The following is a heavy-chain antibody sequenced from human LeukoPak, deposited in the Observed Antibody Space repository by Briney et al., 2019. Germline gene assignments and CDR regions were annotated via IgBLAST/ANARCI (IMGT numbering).Heavy chain of an antibody. D-gene: IGHD2-15*01. CDR3: ARGPQFLQYCASSV. V-gene: IGHV3-21*01. CDR2: ISSSSSYI. CDR1: GFTFSSYS. Sequence: PGGSQRLSCAASGFTFSSYSMNWVRQAPGKGLEWVSSISSSSSYIYYADSVTGRFTISRDNAKNSLYLQMNSLRAEDTAVYYCARGPQFLQYCASSVWGQGALVTVSP. J-gene: IGHJ4*02.